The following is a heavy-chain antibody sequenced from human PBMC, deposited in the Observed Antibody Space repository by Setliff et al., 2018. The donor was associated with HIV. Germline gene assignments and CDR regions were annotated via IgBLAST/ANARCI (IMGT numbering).Heavy chain of an antibody. D-gene: IGHD5-18*01. CDR1: GGSLISDIYY. V-gene: IGHV4-61*01. CDR2: IFSSGST. Sequence: PSETLSLTCTVSGGSLISDIYYWGWIRQPPGKGLEWIGYIFSSGSTNYNPSLRSRVTISVDTSKNQFSLKLTSVTAADTAVYYCARGGYSYGPGAFDMWGQGTMVTVSS. CDR3: ARGGYSYGPGAFDM. J-gene: IGHJ3*02.